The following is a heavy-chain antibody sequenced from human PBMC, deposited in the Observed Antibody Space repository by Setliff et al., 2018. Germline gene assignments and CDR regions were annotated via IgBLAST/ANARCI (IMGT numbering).Heavy chain of an antibody. D-gene: IGHD3-22*01. CDR2: IYPDDSDT. Sequence: GESLKISCKASGYNFLDYWIGWVRQMPGKGPEWMGIIYPDDSDTRCSPSVQGPFTISADKSISTAYLQWSSLKASDTAFYYCARRRRFDSGGPRSPWYFDLWGRGTLVTVSS. V-gene: IGHV5-51*01. CDR1: GYNFLDYW. J-gene: IGHJ2*01. CDR3: ARRRRFDSGGPRSPWYFDL.